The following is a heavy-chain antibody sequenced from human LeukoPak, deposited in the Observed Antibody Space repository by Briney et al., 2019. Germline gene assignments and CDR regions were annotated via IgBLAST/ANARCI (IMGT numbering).Heavy chain of an antibody. V-gene: IGHV1-8*01. Sequence: ASVKVSCKASGYTFTSYDINWVRQATGQGLEWMGWMNPNSGNTGYAQKFQGRFSMTRNTSISTAYMELSSLRSEDTAVYYCASQGYSSSGTNGGQNWFDPWGQGTLVTVSS. CDR2: MNPNSGNT. J-gene: IGHJ5*02. CDR1: GYTFTSYD. D-gene: IGHD6-13*01. CDR3: ASQGYSSSGTNGGQNWFDP.